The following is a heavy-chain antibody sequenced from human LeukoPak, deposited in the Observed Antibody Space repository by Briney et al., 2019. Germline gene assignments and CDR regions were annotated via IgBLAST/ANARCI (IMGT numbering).Heavy chain of an antibody. Sequence: GGSLRLSCAASGFTFSSYEMNWVRQAPGKGLEWVSYIGSSGTTVHYADSVKGRFTTSRDNAKNLLYLVMNSLRAEDTAVYYCARAVDPHYYDTSGFDYWGQGTLVTVSS. V-gene: IGHV3-48*03. CDR3: ARAVDPHYYDTSGFDY. CDR2: IGSSGTTV. J-gene: IGHJ4*02. D-gene: IGHD3-22*01. CDR1: GFTFSSYE.